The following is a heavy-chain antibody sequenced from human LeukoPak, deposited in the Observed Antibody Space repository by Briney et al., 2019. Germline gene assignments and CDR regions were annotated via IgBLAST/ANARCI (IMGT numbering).Heavy chain of an antibody. D-gene: IGHD2-21*02. CDR3: ARHIPYCGGDCYRRGYYYYYYMDV. Sequence: SETLSLTCTVSGGSISSSSYYWGWIRQPPGKGLEWIGSIYYSGSTYYNPSLKSRVTISVDTSKNQFSLKLSSVTAADTAVYYCARHIPYCGGDCYRRGYYYYYYMDVWGKGTTVTISS. J-gene: IGHJ6*03. CDR2: IYYSGST. CDR1: GGSISSSSYY. V-gene: IGHV4-39*01.